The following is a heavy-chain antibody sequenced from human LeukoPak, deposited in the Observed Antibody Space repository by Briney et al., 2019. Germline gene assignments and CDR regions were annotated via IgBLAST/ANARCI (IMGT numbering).Heavy chain of an antibody. J-gene: IGHJ4*02. CDR2: ISISSSYI. Sequence: GGSLRLSCAASGFTFSSYSMNWVRQAPGKGLEWVSSISISSSYIYYADSVKGRFTISRDNAKNSLYLQMNSLRAEDTAVYYCARAYYDSSGMPDYWGQGTLVTVCS. D-gene: IGHD3-22*01. V-gene: IGHV3-21*01. CDR3: ARAYYDSSGMPDY. CDR1: GFTFSSYS.